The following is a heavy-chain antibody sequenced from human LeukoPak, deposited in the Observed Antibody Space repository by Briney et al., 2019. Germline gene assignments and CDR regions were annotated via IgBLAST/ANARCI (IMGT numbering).Heavy chain of an antibody. CDR1: GYTFTDYY. CDR2: INPNSGGT. D-gene: IGHD2-21*02. Sequence: RASVTVSCKASGYTFTDYYIYWLRQAPGQGLGWMGWINPNSGGTNYAQKFQGRVTMTRDTSISTGSMELSRLRSDDTAVYYCATLRGAFDVWGQGTMATVSS. J-gene: IGHJ3*01. CDR3: ATLRGAFDV. V-gene: IGHV1-2*02.